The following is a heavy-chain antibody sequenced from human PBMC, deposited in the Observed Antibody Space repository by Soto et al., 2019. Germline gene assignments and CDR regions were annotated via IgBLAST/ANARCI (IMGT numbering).Heavy chain of an antibody. CDR3: ARDSPHATYYDFWSGYSSGMDV. CDR1: GGSISSYY. V-gene: IGHV4-59*01. J-gene: IGHJ6*02. Sequence: SETLSLTCTVSGGSISSYYWSWIRQPPGKGLEWIGYIYYSGSTNYNPSLKSRVTISVDTSKNQFSLKLSSVTAADPAVYYCARDSPHATYYDFWSGYSSGMDVWGQGTTVTVSS. CDR2: IYYSGST. D-gene: IGHD3-3*01.